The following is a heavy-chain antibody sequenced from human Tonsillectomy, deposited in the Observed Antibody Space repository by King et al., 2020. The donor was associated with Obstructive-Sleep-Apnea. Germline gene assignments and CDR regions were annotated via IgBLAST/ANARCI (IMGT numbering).Heavy chain of an antibody. CDR2: ISGSADST. CDR1: GFTFSSFV. CDR3: ARSYDFWSGPHD. Sequence: VQLVESGGGLVQPGGSLRLSCAASGFTFSSFVMIWVRQAPGKGLEWVSGISGSADSTYYADSVQGRFTISRDNSKNTLYLQMNSLRAEDTALYYCARSYDFWSGPHDWGQGTLVTVSS. V-gene: IGHV3-23*04. J-gene: IGHJ4*02. D-gene: IGHD3-3*01.